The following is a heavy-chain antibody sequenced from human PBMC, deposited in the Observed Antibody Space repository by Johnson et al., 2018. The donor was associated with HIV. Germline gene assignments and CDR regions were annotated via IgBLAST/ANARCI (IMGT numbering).Heavy chain of an antibody. CDR1: GFTFDDYG. J-gene: IGHJ3*02. D-gene: IGHD3-22*01. CDR3: AKDQHYYDSSNDAFDI. CDR2: INWNGGST. V-gene: IGHV3-20*04. Sequence: VQLVESGGGVVRPGGSLRLSCAASGFTFDDYGMSWVRQAPGKGLEWVSGINWNGGSTGYADSVKGRFTISRDNAKNSLYLQMNSLRAEETAVYYCAKDQHYYDSSNDAFDIWGQGTMVTVSS.